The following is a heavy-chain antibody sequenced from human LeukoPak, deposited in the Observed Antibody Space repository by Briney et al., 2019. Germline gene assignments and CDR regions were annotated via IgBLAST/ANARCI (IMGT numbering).Heavy chain of an antibody. D-gene: IGHD3-10*01. Sequence: KPSETPSLTCTVSGGSISGNFWSWIRQPPGKGLEWIAYIYDSGSTIYNPSLNSRVIISIDTSKNQFSLRLTSVTAADTAVYYCTREGVRGVIDYWGQGTMVTVSS. CDR3: TREGVRGVIDY. CDR1: GGSISGNF. CDR2: IYDSGST. J-gene: IGHJ4*02. V-gene: IGHV4-59*01.